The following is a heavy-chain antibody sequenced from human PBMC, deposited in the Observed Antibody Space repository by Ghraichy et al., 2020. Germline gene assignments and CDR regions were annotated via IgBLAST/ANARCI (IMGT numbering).Heavy chain of an antibody. D-gene: IGHD3-10*01. CDR1: GFTFSDYG. Sequence: GGSLRLSCAASGFTFSDYGMHWVRQAPGKGLEWVAFVWNDGNKKYHADSVKGRFTISRDHSKNTLYLQMNSLRVEDTAVYYCAKDPGFIQYGDYMDVWGKGTTVAVSS. CDR2: VWNDGNKK. V-gene: IGHV3-30*02. J-gene: IGHJ6*03. CDR3: AKDPGFIQYGDYMDV.